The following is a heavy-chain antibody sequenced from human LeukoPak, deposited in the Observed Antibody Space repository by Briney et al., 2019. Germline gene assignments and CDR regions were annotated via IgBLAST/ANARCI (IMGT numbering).Heavy chain of an antibody. Sequence: PGGSLRLSCAASGFTFSSYAMSWVRQAPGKGLEWVSAISGSGGSTYYADSVKGRFTISRDNSKNTLYLQMNSLRAEDTAVYYCAKDVRDATKIFGVVRPGANFDYWGQGTLVTVSS. CDR1: GFTFSSYA. D-gene: IGHD3-3*01. V-gene: IGHV3-23*01. J-gene: IGHJ4*02. CDR3: AKDVRDATKIFGVVRPGANFDY. CDR2: ISGSGGST.